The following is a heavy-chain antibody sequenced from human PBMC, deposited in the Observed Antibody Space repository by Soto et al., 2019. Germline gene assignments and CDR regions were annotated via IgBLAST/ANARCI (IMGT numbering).Heavy chain of an antibody. V-gene: IGHV3-73*02. Sequence: EVQLVESGGGLVQPGGSLKLSCAASGFTFSDSAMHWVRQASGKGLEWVGRIRSKANFYATAYAASVKGRFTISRDDSKNTEYLQMNSLKTEDTAVYYCARRTMDASNYWFDPWGQGTLVTVSS. CDR2: IRSKANFYAT. CDR3: ARRTMDASNYWFDP. J-gene: IGHJ5*02. CDR1: GFTFSDSA. D-gene: IGHD3-10*01.